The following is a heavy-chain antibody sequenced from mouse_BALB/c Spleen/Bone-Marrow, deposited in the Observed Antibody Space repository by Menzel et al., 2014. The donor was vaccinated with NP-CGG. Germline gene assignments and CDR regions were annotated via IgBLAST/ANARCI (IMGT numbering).Heavy chain of an antibody. CDR2: INSNGGST. J-gene: IGHJ2*03. CDR1: GFTFSSYG. V-gene: IGHV5-6-3*01. Sequence: DVYLVESGGGLVQPGGSLKLSCAASGFTFSSYGMSWVRQTPDKRLELVATINSNGGSTYYPDSVKGRFTISRDNAKNTLYLQMSSLKSEDTAMYYCARVWYFDYWGQGTSLTVSS. CDR3: ARVWYFDY.